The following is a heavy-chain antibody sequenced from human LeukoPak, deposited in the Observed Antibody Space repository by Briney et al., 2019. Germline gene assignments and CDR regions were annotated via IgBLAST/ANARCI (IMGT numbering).Heavy chain of an antibody. D-gene: IGHD5-12*01. CDR1: GFTFSSYN. CDR3: ATLLSGYSGDDRSFDY. J-gene: IGHJ4*02. V-gene: IGHV3-48*01. CDR2: ISGSSSTI. Sequence: GGSLGLSCAASGFTFSSYNMNWVRQAPGKGLEWVSYISGSSSTIYYADSVKGRFTTSRENAKNSLYLQMNSLRAEDTAVYYCATLLSGYSGDDRSFDYWGQGTLVTVSS.